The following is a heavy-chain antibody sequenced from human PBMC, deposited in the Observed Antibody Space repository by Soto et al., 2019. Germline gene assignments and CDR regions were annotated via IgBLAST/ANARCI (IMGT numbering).Heavy chain of an antibody. D-gene: IGHD3-22*01. CDR3: ERDCVKNSSGFFPFDY. V-gene: IGHV1-18*01. J-gene: IGHJ4*01. CDR1: GYTFNIYG. Sequence: GASVKVSCKASGYTFNIYGINWVRQAPGQGLEWMGWISAFNGKTNYAQNVQGRVTMTTDTSTSTAYVELRSLRSDDTAVYYCERDCVKNSSGFFPFDYWGHGTLVTVSS. CDR2: ISAFNGKT.